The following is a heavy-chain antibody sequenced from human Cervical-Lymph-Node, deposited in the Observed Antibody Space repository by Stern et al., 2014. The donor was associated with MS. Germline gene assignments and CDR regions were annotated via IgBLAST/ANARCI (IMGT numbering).Heavy chain of an antibody. D-gene: IGHD4-17*01. Sequence: EVQLLESGGGLVQPGRSLRLSCAASGFTFNDYSMHWVRQAPGKGLEWVSGISWDSGSTDYAASGKGRFAISRDNAKNSLFLHMNSLRPEDTAFYYCAKTTVTTRPFEYWGQGTLVTVSS. CDR3: AKTTVTTRPFEY. CDR2: ISWDSGST. V-gene: IGHV3-9*01. J-gene: IGHJ4*02. CDR1: GFTFNDYS.